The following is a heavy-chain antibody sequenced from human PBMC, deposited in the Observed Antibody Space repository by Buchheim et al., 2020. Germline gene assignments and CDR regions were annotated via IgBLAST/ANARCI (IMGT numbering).Heavy chain of an antibody. V-gene: IGHV3-30*04. D-gene: IGHD6-13*01. CDR1: GFTFSSYA. J-gene: IGHJ4*02. CDR2: ISYDGSNK. CDR3: ARVGSSWYDLVTYYFDY. Sequence: QVQLVESGGGVVQPGRSLRLSCAASGFTFSSYAMHWVRQAPGKGLEWVAVISYDGSNKYYADSVKGRFTISRDNSKTTLYLQMNSLRAEDTAVYYCARVGSSWYDLVTYYFDYWGQGTL.